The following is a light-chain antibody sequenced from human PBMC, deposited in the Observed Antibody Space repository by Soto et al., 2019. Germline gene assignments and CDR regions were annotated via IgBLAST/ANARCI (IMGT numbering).Light chain of an antibody. Sequence: EIVLTQSPGTLSLSPGERATLSCRTSQATITNYLAWYQQKPGQAPRLLIYGTSNRAAGIPDRFSGSGSGTDFTLTISRLEPEDFAVYYCQQYGDSLSIFGPGTKVEIK. CDR2: GTS. CDR3: QQYGDSLSI. V-gene: IGKV3-20*01. CDR1: QATITNY. J-gene: IGKJ2*01.